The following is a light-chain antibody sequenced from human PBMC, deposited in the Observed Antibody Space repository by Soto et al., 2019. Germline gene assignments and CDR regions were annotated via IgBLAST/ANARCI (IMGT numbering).Light chain of an antibody. V-gene: IGKV1-39*01. CDR1: QNIYTY. Sequence: DIQMTQSPSSLSASVGDRVTITCRTSQNIYTYLNWYQQRSGRAPELLIYSASILQNGVPSRFGGRGSGTDFTLTISGLQPDDFATYLCQQTYTTPLTFGGGTKV. CDR3: QQTYTTPLT. CDR2: SAS. J-gene: IGKJ4*01.